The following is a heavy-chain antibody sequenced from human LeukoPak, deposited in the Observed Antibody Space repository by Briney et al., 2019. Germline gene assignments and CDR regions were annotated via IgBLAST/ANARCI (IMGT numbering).Heavy chain of an antibody. V-gene: IGHV3-21*01. Sequence: GGSLRLSCAASGFTFSSYSMNWVRQAPGKGLEWVSSISSSSYIYYADSVKGRFTISRDTAKNSLYLQMNSLRAEDTAVYHCAGDVGIPVDIWGQGTMVTVSS. CDR3: AGDVGIPVDI. D-gene: IGHD1-14*01. CDR2: ISSSSYI. J-gene: IGHJ3*02. CDR1: GFTFSSYS.